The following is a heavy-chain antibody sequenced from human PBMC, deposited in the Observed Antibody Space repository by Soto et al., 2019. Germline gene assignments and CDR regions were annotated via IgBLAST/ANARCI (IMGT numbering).Heavy chain of an antibody. CDR3: ARASSYCGGDCYYCYGMDV. D-gene: IGHD2-21*02. CDR2: ISAYNGNT. V-gene: IGHV1-18*01. CDR1: GYTFTSYG. J-gene: IGHJ6*01. Sequence: QVQLVQSGAEVKKPGASVKVSCKASGYTFTSYGITWVRQAPGQGLEWMGGISAYNGNTNYAQKLQGRVTMTTDTSTSTAYMGLRSLRSDDTAVYYCARASSYCGGDCYYCYGMDVWGQGTTVTVSS.